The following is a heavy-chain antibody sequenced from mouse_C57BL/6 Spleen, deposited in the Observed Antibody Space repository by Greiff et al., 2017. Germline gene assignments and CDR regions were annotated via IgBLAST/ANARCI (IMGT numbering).Heavy chain of an antibody. CDR2: IDPNSGGT. V-gene: IGHV1-72*01. D-gene: IGHD1-1*01. Sequence: VQLQQPGAELVKPGASVKLSCKASGYTFTSYWMHWVKQRPGRGLEWIGRIDPNSGGTKYNEKIKSKATLTVDKPASTAYMQLSSLTSEDSAVYYCAREYPSYYGSSWDYYAMDYWGQGTSVTVSS. CDR3: AREYPSYYGSSWDYYAMDY. CDR1: GYTFTSYW. J-gene: IGHJ4*01.